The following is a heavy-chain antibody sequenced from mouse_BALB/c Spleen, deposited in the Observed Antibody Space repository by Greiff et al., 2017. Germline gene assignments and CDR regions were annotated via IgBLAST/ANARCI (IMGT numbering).Heavy chain of an antibody. J-gene: IGHJ1*01. CDR1: GFAFSSYD. Sequence: EVMLVESGGGLVKPGGSLKLSCAASGFAFSSYDMSWVRQTPEKRLEWVAYISSGGGSTYYPDTVKGRFTISRDNAKNTLYLQMSSLKSEDTAMYYCARYDSSRWYFDVWGAGTTVTVSS. CDR2: ISSGGGST. D-gene: IGHD2-4*01. V-gene: IGHV5-12-1*01. CDR3: ARYDSSRWYFDV.